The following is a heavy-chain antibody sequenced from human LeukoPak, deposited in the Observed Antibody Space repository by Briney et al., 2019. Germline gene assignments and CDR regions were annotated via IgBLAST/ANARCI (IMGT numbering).Heavy chain of an antibody. CDR3: ARTYPISNPGTAMLFDY. CDR2: INYSGST. J-gene: IGHJ4*02. V-gene: IGHV4-59*12. D-gene: IGHD5-18*01. CDR1: GGSFSSYY. Sequence: SETLSLTCTVYGGSFSSYYWSWIRQPPGKGLEWIGYINYSGSTNYNPSLKSRVTISVDTSKNQFSLKLSSVTAADTAVYYCARTYPISNPGTAMLFDYWGQGTLVTVSS.